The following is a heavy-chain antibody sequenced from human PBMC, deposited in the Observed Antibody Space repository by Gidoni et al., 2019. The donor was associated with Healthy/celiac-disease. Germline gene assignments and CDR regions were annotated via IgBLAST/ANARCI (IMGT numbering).Heavy chain of an antibody. V-gene: IGHV4-31*03. Sequence: QVQLQESAPGLVKPPQTSSLTYTVSAVSSSGRGYYWSWTRQHPGKRLECIGYISYSGVTYYNPSLKSRVTISVDTSKNQFSLKLSSVTAADTAVYYCARGGEGVVVVPAAILVEGWFDPWGQGTLVTVSS. CDR3: ARGGEGVVVVPAAILVEGWFDP. J-gene: IGHJ5*02. D-gene: IGHD2-2*02. CDR2: ISYSGVT. CDR1: AVSSSGRGYY.